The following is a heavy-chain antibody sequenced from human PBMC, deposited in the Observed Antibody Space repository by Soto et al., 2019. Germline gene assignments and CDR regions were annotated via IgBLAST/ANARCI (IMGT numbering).Heavy chain of an antibody. V-gene: IGHV3-33*01. J-gene: IGHJ4*02. CDR1: GFTFSSYG. CDR3: ARVFDTYYFDS. CDR2: IWSDGSNK. Sequence: GGSLRLSCAASGFTFSSYGMHWVRQAPGKGLKWVALIWSDGSNKYYADSVKGRFTISRDNSKKTLYLQMNSLRAEDTAVYYCARVFDTYYFDSWGQGNMVTVSS. D-gene: IGHD3-9*01.